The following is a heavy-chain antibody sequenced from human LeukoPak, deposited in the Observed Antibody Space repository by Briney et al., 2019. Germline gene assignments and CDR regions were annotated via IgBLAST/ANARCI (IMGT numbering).Heavy chain of an antibody. CDR1: GGTFSSYA. CDR3: ARGASGYCSSTSCFDFGY. CDR2: IIPILGIA. D-gene: IGHD2-2*01. V-gene: IGHV1-69*04. J-gene: IGHJ4*02. Sequence: SVKVSCKASGGTFSSYAISWVRQAPGQGLEWMGRIIPILGIANYAQKFQGGVTITADKSTSTAYMELSSLRSEDTAVYYCARGASGYCSSTSCFDFGYWGQGTLVTVSS.